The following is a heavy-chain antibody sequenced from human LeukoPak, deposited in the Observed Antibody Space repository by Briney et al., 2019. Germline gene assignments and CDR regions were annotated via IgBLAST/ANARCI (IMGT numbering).Heavy chain of an antibody. CDR1: GFTFSSYS. Sequence: PGGSLRLSCAASGFTFSSYSMNWVRQAPGKGLEWVSYISSSSSTIYYADSVKGRFTISRDNAKNSLYLQMNGLRAEDTAVYYCARDLEVVPAAIDYWGQGTLVTVSS. CDR3: ARDLEVVPAAIDY. J-gene: IGHJ4*02. V-gene: IGHV3-48*01. CDR2: ISSSSSTI. D-gene: IGHD2-2*01.